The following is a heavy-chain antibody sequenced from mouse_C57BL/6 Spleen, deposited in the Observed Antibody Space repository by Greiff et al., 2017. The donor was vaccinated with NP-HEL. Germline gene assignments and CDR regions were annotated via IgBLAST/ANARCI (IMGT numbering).Heavy chain of an antibody. J-gene: IGHJ1*03. CDR1: GYTFTSYW. Sequence: VQLQQPGTELVKPGASVKLSCKASGYTFTSYWMHWVKQRPGQGLEWIGNINPSNGGTNYNEKFKSKATLTVDKSSSTAYMQRSSLTSEDSAVYYCARPYYDYHWYFDVWGTGTTVTVSS. CDR3: ARPYYDYHWYFDV. CDR2: INPSNGGT. V-gene: IGHV1-53*01. D-gene: IGHD2-4*01.